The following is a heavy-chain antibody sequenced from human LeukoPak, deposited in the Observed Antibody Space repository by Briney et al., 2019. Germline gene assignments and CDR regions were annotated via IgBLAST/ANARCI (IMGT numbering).Heavy chain of an antibody. CDR2: INHSGST. Sequence: KPSETLSLTCAVYGGSFSGYYWSWIRQPPGKGLEWIGEINHSGSTNYNPSLKSRVTISVDTSKNQFSLKLSSVTAADTAVYYCARLNRGSSGSYYRPRRNWFDPWGQGTLVTVSS. D-gene: IGHD3-10*01. CDR3: ARLNRGSSGSYYRPRRNWFDP. J-gene: IGHJ5*02. CDR1: GGSFSGYY. V-gene: IGHV4-34*01.